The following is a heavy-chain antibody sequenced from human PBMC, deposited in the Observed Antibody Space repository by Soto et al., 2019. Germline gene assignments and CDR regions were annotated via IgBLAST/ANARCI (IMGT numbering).Heavy chain of an antibody. Sequence: GASVKVSCKASGYTFTSYGISWVRQAPGQGLEWMGWISAYNGNTNYAQKLQGRVTMTTDTSTSTAYMELRSLRSDDTAVYYCARGRSVTGTFVPQPDYFFDYWGQGTLVTVSS. D-gene: IGHD1-7*01. V-gene: IGHV1-18*01. CDR3: ARGRSVTGTFVPQPDYFFDY. CDR1: GYTFTSYG. CDR2: ISAYNGNT. J-gene: IGHJ4*02.